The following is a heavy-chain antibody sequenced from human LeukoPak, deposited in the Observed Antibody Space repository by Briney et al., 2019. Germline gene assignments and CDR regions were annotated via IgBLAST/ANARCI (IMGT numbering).Heavy chain of an antibody. V-gene: IGHV1-3*01. CDR1: EYTFTTCA. D-gene: IGHD6-19*01. CDR2: IHSDSGNT. J-gene: IGHJ3*02. Sequence: ASVKVSCKTSEYTFTTCAVHWVRQAPGQRLEWMGWIHSDSGNTKYSQKLQGTVTIARDTSASTIYMELSSLRFEDTAVYFCTIGLAGDWDAFDIWGLGTMVTVSS. CDR3: TIGLAGDWDAFDI.